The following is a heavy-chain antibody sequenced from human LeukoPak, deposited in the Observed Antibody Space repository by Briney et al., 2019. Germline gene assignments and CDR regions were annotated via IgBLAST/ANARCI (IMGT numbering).Heavy chain of an antibody. CDR3: AKDRVLQRNTLVRGVMKGFDN. CDR2: ISAYNGNT. J-gene: IGHJ4*02. V-gene: IGHV1-18*01. CDR1: GYTFTSYG. Sequence: ASVKVSCKASGYTFTSYGISWVRQAPGQGLEWMGWISAYNGNTNYAQKLQGRVTMTTDTSTSTAYMELRSLRPEDTAVYYCAKDRVLQRNTLVRGVMKGFDNWGQGTLVTVSS. D-gene: IGHD3-10*01.